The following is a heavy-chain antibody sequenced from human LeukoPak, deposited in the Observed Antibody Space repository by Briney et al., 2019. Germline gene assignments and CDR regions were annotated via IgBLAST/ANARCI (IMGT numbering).Heavy chain of an antibody. D-gene: IGHD6-13*01. Sequence: SGGSLRLSCAASGFTFSSYTMTWVRQAPGTGLEWVSSISGTNTYIYYADSVKGRFTISRDNANNSLYLQMNTLRAEDTAVYFCARVGIEGAGADYWGQGTLVTVSS. V-gene: IGHV3-21*01. CDR1: GFTFSSYT. CDR2: ISGTNTYI. CDR3: ARVGIEGAGADY. J-gene: IGHJ4*02.